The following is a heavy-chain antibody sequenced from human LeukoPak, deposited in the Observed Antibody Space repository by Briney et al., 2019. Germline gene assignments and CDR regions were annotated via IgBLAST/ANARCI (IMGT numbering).Heavy chain of an antibody. J-gene: IGHJ4*02. CDR2: IFSRSESI. Sequence: GGSLRLSCAASGSNFGAYTINWVRQAPGKGLEWVSCIFSRSESILYADSVKGRFSISRDNAKNLLYLQMDSLRVEDTAVYYCARDFFHSSESRPFDYWGQGTLVTVSS. V-gene: IGHV3-21*06. CDR1: GSNFGAYT. CDR3: ARDFFHSSESRPFDY. D-gene: IGHD3-22*01.